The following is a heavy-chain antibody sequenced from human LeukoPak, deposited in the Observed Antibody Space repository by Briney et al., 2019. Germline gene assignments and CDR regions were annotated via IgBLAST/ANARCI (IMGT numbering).Heavy chain of an antibody. Sequence: SETLSLTCVVSGGSIRSSDYYWGWIRQSPGKGPEWIGSIYYTGTTYYNPSLNSRVTMSIDTSENQVSLRLRSVTAADTAVYYCAGEGVVVTGWHYFDNWGQGTLVTVSS. D-gene: IGHD2-21*02. J-gene: IGHJ4*02. CDR1: GGSIRSSDYY. CDR3: AGEGVVVTGWHYFDN. V-gene: IGHV4-39*02. CDR2: IYYTGTT.